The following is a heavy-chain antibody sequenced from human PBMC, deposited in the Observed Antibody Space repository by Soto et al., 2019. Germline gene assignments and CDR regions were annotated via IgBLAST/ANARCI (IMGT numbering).Heavy chain of an antibody. D-gene: IGHD1-26*01. CDR1: GDSITDYF. CDR3: GGGDAGVWEVKY. Sequence: QVQLQESGPGLVKPSETLSLTCTVSGDSITDYFSNWFRQPPGKGLEWIGHVSYRGSTHYNPSLRGRASISVDASKNHFPLKPRAVTAADPAVYCCGGGDAGVWEVKYWGQGTLVTVPS. CDR2: VSYRGST. V-gene: IGHV4-59*01. J-gene: IGHJ4*02.